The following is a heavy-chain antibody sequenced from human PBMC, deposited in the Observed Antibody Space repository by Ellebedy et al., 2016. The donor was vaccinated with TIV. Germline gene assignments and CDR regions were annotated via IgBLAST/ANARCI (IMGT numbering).Heavy chain of an antibody. D-gene: IGHD2-2*01. J-gene: IGHJ4*02. CDR3: ARVGYCSSTSCPYYFDY. CDR2: ISSSSSYI. Sequence: GESLKISXAASGFTFSSYSMNWVRQAPGKGLEWVSSISSSSSYIYYADSVKGRFTISRDNAKNSLYLQMNSLRAEDTALYHCARVGYCSSTSCPYYFDYWGQGTLVTVSS. CDR1: GFTFSSYS. V-gene: IGHV3-21*03.